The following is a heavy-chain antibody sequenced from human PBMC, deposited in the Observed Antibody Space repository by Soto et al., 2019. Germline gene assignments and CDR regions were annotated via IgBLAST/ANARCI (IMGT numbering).Heavy chain of an antibody. J-gene: IGHJ5*02. CDR1: GYTFTNYD. CDR3: ARNYHGSGSYYNRVDP. CDR2: MNPNSGNT. D-gene: IGHD3-10*01. Sequence: QVQLVQSGAEVKKPGASVKVSCKASGYTFTNYDINWVRQATGQGRAWMGWMNPNSGNTGYTQKFQGRVTMTRNTSISTAYMELSSLRSEDTAVYYCARNYHGSGSYYNRVDPWGQGTLVTVSS. V-gene: IGHV1-8*01.